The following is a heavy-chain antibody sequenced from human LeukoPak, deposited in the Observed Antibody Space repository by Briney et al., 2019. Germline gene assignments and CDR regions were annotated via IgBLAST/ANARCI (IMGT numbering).Heavy chain of an antibody. CDR2: INPDSGGT. CDR1: GYTFTDYN. V-gene: IGHV1-2*02. CDR3: ARSYRTRVTTTLNY. D-gene: IGHD4-17*01. Sequence: ASVKVSCKASGYTFTDYNMHWVRQAPEQGLEWMGWINPDSGGTNYAQKFQGRVTMTRDTSISTAYMELSRLRSDDTAVYYCARSYRTRVTTTLNYWGQGTLVTVSS. J-gene: IGHJ4*02.